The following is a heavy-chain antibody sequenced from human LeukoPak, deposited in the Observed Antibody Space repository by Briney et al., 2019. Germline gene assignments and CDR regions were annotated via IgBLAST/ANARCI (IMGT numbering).Heavy chain of an antibody. CDR3: AKDNGPYGDYLDY. Sequence: GGSLRLSCAASGFTFSSYEMNWVRQAPGKGLEWVAFVRYDGGNKYYADSVKGRFTISRDNSKNTLYLQMNSLRAEDTAVYYCAKDNGPYGDYLDYWGQGTLVTVPS. J-gene: IGHJ4*02. CDR2: VRYDGGNK. D-gene: IGHD4-17*01. CDR1: GFTFSSYE. V-gene: IGHV3-30*02.